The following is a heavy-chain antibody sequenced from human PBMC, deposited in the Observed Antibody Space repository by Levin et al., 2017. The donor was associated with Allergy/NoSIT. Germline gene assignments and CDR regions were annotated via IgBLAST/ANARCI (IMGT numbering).Heavy chain of an antibody. V-gene: IGHV1-24*01. D-gene: IGHD3-3*01. CDR2: FDPEDGET. J-gene: IGHJ4*02. Sequence: ASVKVSCKVSGYTLTELSMHWVRQAPGKGLEWMGGFDPEDGETIYAQKFQGRVTMTEDTSTDTAYMELSSLRSEDTAVYYCATDHWRGGVVIIHHYWGQGTLVTVSS. CDR3: ATDHWRGGVVIIHHY. CDR1: GYTLTELS.